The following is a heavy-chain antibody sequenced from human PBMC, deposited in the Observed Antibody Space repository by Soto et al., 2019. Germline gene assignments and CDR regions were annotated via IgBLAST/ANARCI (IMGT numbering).Heavy chain of an antibody. CDR2: ISGSGNYT. V-gene: IGHV3-21*01. Sequence: TGGSLRLSCAASGFTFSTYSMNWVRQGPGKGLEWVSSISGSGNYTHYADFLRGRFTISRDNAKTSLYLQMNSLRAEDTAVYYCAREGINNYNEYYFDSWGQGTVVTVSS. CDR1: GFTFSTYS. D-gene: IGHD4-4*01. J-gene: IGHJ4*02. CDR3: AREGINNYNEYYFDS.